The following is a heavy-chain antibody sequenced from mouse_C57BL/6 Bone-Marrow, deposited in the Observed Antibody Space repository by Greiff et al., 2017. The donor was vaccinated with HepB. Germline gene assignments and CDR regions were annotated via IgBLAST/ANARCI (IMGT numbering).Heavy chain of an antibody. V-gene: IGHV5-16*01. CDR1: GFTFSDYY. CDR3: ARGTTTSHWYFDV. D-gene: IGHD1-1*01. J-gene: IGHJ1*03. Sequence: EVQLVESEGGLVQPGSSMKLSCTASGFTFSDYYMAWVRQVPEKGLEWVANINYDGSSTYYLDSLKSRFIISRDNAKNILYLQMSSLKSEDTATYYCARGTTTSHWYFDVWGTGTTVTVSS. CDR2: INYDGSST.